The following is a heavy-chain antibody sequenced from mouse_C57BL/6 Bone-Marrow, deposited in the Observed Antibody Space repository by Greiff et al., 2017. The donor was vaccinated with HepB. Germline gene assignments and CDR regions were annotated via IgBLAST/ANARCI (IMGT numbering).Heavy chain of an antibody. Sequence: EVQLVESGAGFVKPGGSLKLSCEASGFTFTSYGMTWVRQTPEQGLEWVGTISDGGSYTYYPDKVKGRYTISRDNADNTPYLQLSHLNSEDPAVYYGARAASATVVAFDDWGQGTTLTVSS. D-gene: IGHD1-1*01. V-gene: IGHV5-4*01. CDR1: GFTFTSYG. CDR2: ISDGGSYT. CDR3: ARAASATVVAFDD. J-gene: IGHJ2*01.